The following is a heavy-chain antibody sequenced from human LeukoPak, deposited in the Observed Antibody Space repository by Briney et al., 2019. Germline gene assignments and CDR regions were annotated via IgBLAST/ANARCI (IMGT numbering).Heavy chain of an antibody. CDR3: ARGGYCSGGSCYAPPGILY. CDR2: MYYSGST. Sequence: SQTLSLTCTVSGGSISSGDYYWSWIRQPPGRGLELIGYMYYSGSTYYNPSLKSRVNISVDTSKNQFSLKLSSVTAADTAVYYCARGGYCSGGSCYAPPGILYWGQGTLVTVSS. J-gene: IGHJ4*02. D-gene: IGHD2-15*01. CDR1: GGSISSGDYY. V-gene: IGHV4-30-4*08.